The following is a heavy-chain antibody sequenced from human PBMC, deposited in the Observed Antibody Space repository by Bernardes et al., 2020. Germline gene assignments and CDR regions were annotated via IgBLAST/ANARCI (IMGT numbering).Heavy chain of an antibody. CDR1: GFSLSTSGVG. Sequence: SGPTLWKPTQTLTLTCTFSGFSLSTSGVGVGWIRQPPGKALEWLALIYWDDDKRYSPSLKSRLTITKDTSKNQVVLTMTNMDPVDTATYYCAHSASNLGYYDSSGHPFAFDIWGQGTMVTVSS. CDR3: AHSASNLGYYDSSGHPFAFDI. CDR2: IYWDDDK. J-gene: IGHJ3*02. D-gene: IGHD3-22*01. V-gene: IGHV2-5*02.